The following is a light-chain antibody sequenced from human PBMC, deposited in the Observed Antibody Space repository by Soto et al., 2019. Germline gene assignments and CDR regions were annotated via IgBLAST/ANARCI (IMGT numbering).Light chain of an antibody. V-gene: IGKV1-9*01. CDR1: QGIGSY. Sequence: IQLTQSPSSLSASVGDRVTITCRSSQGIGSYLAWYQQKPGKAPKLLIYAASTLQSGVPSRFSGRGAGTDSTITLSSLQPEDLASYYWQQLNSYPFTFGLGTRLEIK. CDR2: AAS. CDR3: QQLNSYPFT. J-gene: IGKJ5*01.